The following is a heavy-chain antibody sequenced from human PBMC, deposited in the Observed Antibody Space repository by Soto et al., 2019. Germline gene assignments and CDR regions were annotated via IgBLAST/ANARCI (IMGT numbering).Heavy chain of an antibody. Sequence: SETLSLTCTVSGGSISSYYWSWIRQPPGKGLEWIGYTYYSGSTNYNPSLKSRVTISVDTSKNQFSLKLSSVTAADTAVYYCARGEVVVVPAAIGWFDPWGQGTLVTVSS. V-gene: IGHV4-59*01. CDR3: ARGEVVVVPAAIGWFDP. D-gene: IGHD2-2*01. CDR1: GGSISSYY. J-gene: IGHJ5*02. CDR2: TYYSGST.